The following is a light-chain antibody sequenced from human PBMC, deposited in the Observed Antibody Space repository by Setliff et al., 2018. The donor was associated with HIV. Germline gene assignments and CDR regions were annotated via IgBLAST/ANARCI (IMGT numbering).Light chain of an antibody. Sequence: SYELTQPPSVPVAPGRTARITCGGNNIGSKSVHWYQQKPGQAPVLVIYYDSDRPSGIPERFSGSNSGNTATPTISRVEAGDEADYYCQVWDSSSDHPYVFGTGTKVTVL. V-gene: IGLV3-21*04. CDR3: QVWDSSSDHPYV. CDR2: YDS. CDR1: NIGSKS. J-gene: IGLJ1*01.